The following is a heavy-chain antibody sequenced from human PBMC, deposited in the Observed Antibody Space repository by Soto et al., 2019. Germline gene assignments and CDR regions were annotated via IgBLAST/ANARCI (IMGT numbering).Heavy chain of an antibody. V-gene: IGHV1-18*01. J-gene: IGHJ4*02. D-gene: IGHD3-10*01. CDR1: GYTFSSIG. CDR2: ISPYKGNT. CDR3: AIDLDGSGSYYTNY. Sequence: QVQLVQSGAEVKKPGASVKVSCKTSGYTFSSIGITWVRQAPGQGLEWMGWISPYKGNTYYAQRLQGRVTMSTDTTTSTNYMELGSLRSDDTAVYFCAIDLDGSGSYYTNYWGQGTLVTVSS.